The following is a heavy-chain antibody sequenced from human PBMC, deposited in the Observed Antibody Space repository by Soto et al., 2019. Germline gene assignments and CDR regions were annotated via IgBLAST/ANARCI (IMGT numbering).Heavy chain of an antibody. CDR2: INHGGYT. CDR3: ARDRQRGYCTGDSCYSYFDY. J-gene: IGHJ4*02. Sequence: QVQLQQWGAGLLKPSETLSLTCAIYGGPFSGYYWNWIRQPPGKGLEWIGEINHGGYTNYNPSLKSRVTMSVDTSKNQFSLKLTSVTAADTAVYYCARDRQRGYCTGDSCYSYFDYGGQGTQVIVSS. CDR1: GGPFSGYY. D-gene: IGHD2-15*01. V-gene: IGHV4-34*01.